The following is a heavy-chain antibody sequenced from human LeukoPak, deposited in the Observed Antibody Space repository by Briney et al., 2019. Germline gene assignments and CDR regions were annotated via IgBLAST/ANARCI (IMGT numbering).Heavy chain of an antibody. D-gene: IGHD6-6*01. Sequence: GGSLRLSCAASGITFNTYAMSWVRQAPGKGLEWVSSISGSFSSTYYADSVKGRFTISRDNSENTLYLQMNSVRAEDTAVYYCAKGGTVIARLIAADWGQGTLVTVSS. CDR2: ISGSFSST. CDR1: GITFNTYA. J-gene: IGHJ4*02. CDR3: AKGGTVIARLIAAD. V-gene: IGHV3-23*01.